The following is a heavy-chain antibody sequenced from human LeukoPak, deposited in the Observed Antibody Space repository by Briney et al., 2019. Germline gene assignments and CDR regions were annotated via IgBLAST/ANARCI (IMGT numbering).Heavy chain of an antibody. V-gene: IGHV1-69*01. Sequence: SVKVSCKASGGTFSSYAISWVRQAPGQGLEWMGGIIPIFGTANYAQKFQGGVTITADESTSTAYMELSSLRSEDTAVYYCARSYSGGYDSSGYYTGLLYWGQGTLVTVSS. CDR1: GGTFSSYA. CDR3: ARSYSGGYDSSGYYTGLLY. D-gene: IGHD3-22*01. CDR2: IIPIFGTA. J-gene: IGHJ4*02.